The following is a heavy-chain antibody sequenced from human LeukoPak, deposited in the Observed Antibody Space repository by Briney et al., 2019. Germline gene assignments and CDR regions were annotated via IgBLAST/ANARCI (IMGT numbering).Heavy chain of an antibody. CDR3: SKWGDYDVLTGYYDSDF. V-gene: IGHV3-23*01. CDR1: GFTFSNYA. CDR2: IVGSGGST. D-gene: IGHD3-9*01. J-gene: IGHJ4*02. Sequence: GGSLRLSCAASGFTFSNYAMSWVRQAPGKGLEWVSAIVGSGGSTYYADSVKGRFTISRDNSKNTLFLQMNSLRVEDTALYYCSKWGDYDVLTGYYDSDFWGQGTLVTVSS.